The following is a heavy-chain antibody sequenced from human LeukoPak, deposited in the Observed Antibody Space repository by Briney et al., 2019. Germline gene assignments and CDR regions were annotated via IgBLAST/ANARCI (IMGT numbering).Heavy chain of an antibody. CDR2: IYASGST. CDR1: GGSINNYY. V-gene: IGHV4-4*07. J-gene: IGHJ4*02. D-gene: IGHD3-9*01. Sequence: PSETLSLTCTVSGGSINNYYWNWIRQPAGKGLEYIGRIYASGSTNYNPSLKSRVTMSVDTSKNQFSLKLSSVTAADTAVYYCARTTYYDILTGYYSDYWGQGTLVTVSS. CDR3: ARTTYYDILTGYYSDY.